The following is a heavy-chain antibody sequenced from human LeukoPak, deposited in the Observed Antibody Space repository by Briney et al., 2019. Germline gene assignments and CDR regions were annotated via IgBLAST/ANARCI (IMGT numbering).Heavy chain of an antibody. J-gene: IGHJ5*02. Sequence: PSETLSLTCTVSGGSISSYYWSWIRQPPGKGLEWIGYIYCSGSTNYNPSLKSRVTISVDTSKNQFSLKLSSVTAADTAVYNRARDGYYYDSSGYYIERWFDPWGQGTLVTVSS. CDR1: GGSISSYY. D-gene: IGHD3-22*01. CDR3: ARDGYYYDSSGYYIERWFDP. V-gene: IGHV4-59*01. CDR2: IYCSGST.